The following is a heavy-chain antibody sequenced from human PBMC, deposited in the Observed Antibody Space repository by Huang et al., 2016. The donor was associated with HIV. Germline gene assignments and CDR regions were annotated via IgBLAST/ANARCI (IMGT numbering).Heavy chain of an antibody. CDR3: ARDHHDYWRGYRRMYFFDH. Sequence: QVQLQESGPGLVKPSEPLSLTCTVSGGSISTHYWSWIRQPPGKGLEWIGSIDYSGSTNYSPTLKSRVTILLDTSKNQFALSVNSVTAADTAMYYCARDHHDYWRGYRRMYFFDHWGQGTLVTVSS. D-gene: IGHD3-3*01. J-gene: IGHJ4*02. CDR2: IDYSGST. CDR1: GGSISTHY. V-gene: IGHV4-59*11.